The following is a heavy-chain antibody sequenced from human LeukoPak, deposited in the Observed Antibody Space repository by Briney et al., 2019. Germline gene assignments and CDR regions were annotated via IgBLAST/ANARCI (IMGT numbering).Heavy chain of an antibody. D-gene: IGHD6-19*01. CDR2: IYSGGST. Sequence: GGSMRLSCAASGFTVSSNYMSWVRQAPGKVLEWVSVIYSGGSTYYADSVRGGFTISGDHSKNPLYLQMNSLRAEDTAVYYCANGIAVADSYYFDYWGQGTLVTVS. CDR1: GFTVSSNY. CDR3: ANGIAVADSYYFDY. V-gene: IGHV3-53*01. J-gene: IGHJ4*02.